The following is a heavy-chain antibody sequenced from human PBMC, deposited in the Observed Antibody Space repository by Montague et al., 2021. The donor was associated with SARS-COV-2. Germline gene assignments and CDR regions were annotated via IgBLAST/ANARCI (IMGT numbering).Heavy chain of an antibody. Sequence: QSGAEVKKAGESLKISCKGSGYRFGTYWIGWVRQMPGKGLELMGTVFPGDSDTRYSPSFQGQVTMSGDKSISTAYLQWNSLKASDTAMYYCARANWNGVFGFDFWGQGTLVIVSS. CDR3: ARANWNGVFGFDF. D-gene: IGHD1-1*01. CDR1: GYRFGTYW. V-gene: IGHV5-51*01. CDR2: VFPGDSDT. J-gene: IGHJ4*02.